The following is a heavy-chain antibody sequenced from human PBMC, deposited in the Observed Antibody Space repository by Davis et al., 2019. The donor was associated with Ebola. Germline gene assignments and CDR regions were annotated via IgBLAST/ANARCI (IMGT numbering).Heavy chain of an antibody. Sequence: MPSETLSLTCAVSGGSCTGYYWNWIRQPPGKGLEWIGDINHSGSTNYTPSLTSRFTISVDMSKNQFSLKLNSVTAADTAVYYCARGSHCSGGSCYSDSYYFYAMDVWGKGTTVTVSS. V-gene: IGHV4-34*01. CDR3: ARGSHCSGGSCYSDSYYFYAMDV. D-gene: IGHD2-15*01. CDR1: GGSCTGYY. J-gene: IGHJ6*04. CDR2: INHSGST.